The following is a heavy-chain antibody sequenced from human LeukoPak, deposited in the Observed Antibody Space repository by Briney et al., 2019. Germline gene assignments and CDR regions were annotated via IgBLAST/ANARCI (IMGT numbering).Heavy chain of an antibody. Sequence: GASVKASCKASGYTFTGYYMHWVRQAPGQGLEWMGRINPNSGGTNYAQKFQGRVTMTRDTSISTAYMELSRLRSDDTAVYYCAGDSSGMYYFDYWGQGTLVTVSS. CDR2: INPNSGGT. CDR3: AGDSSGMYYFDY. V-gene: IGHV1-2*06. D-gene: IGHD3-22*01. J-gene: IGHJ4*02. CDR1: GYTFTGYY.